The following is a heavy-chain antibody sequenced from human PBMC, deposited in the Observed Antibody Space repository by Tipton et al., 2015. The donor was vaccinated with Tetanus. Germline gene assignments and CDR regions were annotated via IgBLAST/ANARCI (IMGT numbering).Heavy chain of an antibody. D-gene: IGHD3-10*01. CDR2: IYISGDT. CDR3: AGGLVRWYEP. CDR1: GGSVSPYF. Sequence: LSCSVSGGSVSPYFWVWIRQAAGKGLEWIGRIYISGDTNYNPSLKSRVTMLVDTSKNQVSLKLTSVTVADTAVYSCAGGLVRWYEPWGRGTLVSVSS. J-gene: IGHJ5*02. V-gene: IGHV4-4*07.